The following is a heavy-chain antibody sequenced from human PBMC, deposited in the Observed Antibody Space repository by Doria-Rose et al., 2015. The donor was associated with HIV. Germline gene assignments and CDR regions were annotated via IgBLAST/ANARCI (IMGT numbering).Heavy chain of an antibody. J-gene: IGHJ4*02. CDR2: TYYTGTS. CDR1: GASVSSRGYY. Sequence: QLQESGPGLVKPSETLSLTCSVSGASVSSRGYYWNWIRQVPGKGLESLGYTYYTGTSDYSPSLKSRLNMAVDTSKNQFSLKLSFVTVADTAVYYCARMGSYRELDYWGQGALVIVPA. CDR3: ARMGSYRELDY. D-gene: IGHD3-3*01. V-gene: IGHV4-31*03.